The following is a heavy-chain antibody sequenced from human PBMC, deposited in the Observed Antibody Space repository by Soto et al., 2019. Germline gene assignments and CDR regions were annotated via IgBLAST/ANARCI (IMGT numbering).Heavy chain of an antibody. CDR2: IIVSNGSP. V-gene: IGHV1-3*01. D-gene: IGHD3-3*01. Sequence: QVQLVQSGAEVKEPGVSVRVSCKASGYTFTSHTLHWARQAPGQGLEWMGWIIVSNGSPRYAPQFQGRVTFGRDTSATTAYMELSSLTSEDTAVYYCAREPEDGVPGDYWGQGTLVVVSS. J-gene: IGHJ4*02. CDR3: AREPEDGVPGDY. CDR1: GYTFTSHT.